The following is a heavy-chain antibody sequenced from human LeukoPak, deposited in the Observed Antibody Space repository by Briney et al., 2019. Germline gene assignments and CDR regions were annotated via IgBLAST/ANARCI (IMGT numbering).Heavy chain of an antibody. D-gene: IGHD6-13*01. CDR2: INAGNGNT. J-gene: IGHJ3*01. Sequence: SVKVSCKASGYTFTSYAMHWVRQAPGQRLEWMGWINAGNGNTKYSQKFQGRVTITRDTSASTGYMELSSLRSEDTAVYYCASGSSWSKNAFDVWGQGTMVTVSS. CDR3: ASGSSWSKNAFDV. V-gene: IGHV1-3*01. CDR1: GYTFTSYA.